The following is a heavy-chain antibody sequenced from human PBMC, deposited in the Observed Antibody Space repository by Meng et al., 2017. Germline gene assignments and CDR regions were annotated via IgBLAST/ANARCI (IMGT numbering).Heavy chain of an antibody. Sequence: GESLKISCAASGFTFSSYSMNWVRQAPGKGLEWVSSISSSSSYIYYADSVKGRFTISRDSAKNSLYLQMNSLRAEDTAVYYCARDPDDFWSGYLDYWGQGTLVTVSS. CDR1: GFTFSSYS. CDR2: ISSSSSYI. V-gene: IGHV3-21*01. D-gene: IGHD3-3*01. CDR3: ARDPDDFWSGYLDY. J-gene: IGHJ4*02.